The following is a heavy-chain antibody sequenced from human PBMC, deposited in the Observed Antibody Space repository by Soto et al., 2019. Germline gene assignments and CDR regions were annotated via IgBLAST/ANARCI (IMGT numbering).Heavy chain of an antibody. CDR3: AKGGLGYCTSTSCYRHYYYGMDV. CDR2: ISGSGGTT. V-gene: IGHV3-23*01. D-gene: IGHD2-2*02. J-gene: IGHJ6*02. CDR1: GFTFSSYA. Sequence: EVQLLESGGGLVQPGGSLRLSCAASGFTFSSYAMSWVRQSPGKGLEWVSAISGSGGTTYYADSVKGRFTISRDNSRDTLYLQMSSLRADDTAVYYCAKGGLGYCTSTSCYRHYYYGMDVWGQGTTVTVSS.